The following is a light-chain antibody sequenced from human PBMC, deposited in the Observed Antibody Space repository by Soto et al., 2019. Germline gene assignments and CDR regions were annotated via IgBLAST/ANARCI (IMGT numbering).Light chain of an antibody. CDR3: LQSPRTPSCT. J-gene: IGKJ1*01. CDR1: QSLLYSNGYNY. CDR2: LVS. V-gene: IGKV2-28*01. Sequence: DIVMTQSPLSLPVTPGEPASISCRSSQSLLYSNGYNYLDWYLQKPGQPPHLLIYLVSNRASGVPYRFSGRGSGTALTLNISRVEAEVVGVYYCLQSPRTPSCTFPQGHKVEI.